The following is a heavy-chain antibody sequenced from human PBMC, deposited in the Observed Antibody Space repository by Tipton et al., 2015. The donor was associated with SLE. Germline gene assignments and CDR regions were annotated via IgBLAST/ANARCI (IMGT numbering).Heavy chain of an antibody. V-gene: IGHV6-1*01. CDR2: TYYRSKWYN. Sequence: GLVKPSQTLSLTCAISGDSVSSNSAAWNWIRQSPSRGLEWLGRTYYRSKWYNDYAVSVKSRITINPDTSKNQFSLQLNSVTPEDTAVYYCARKTAYCSGADCYIDAFDIWGQGTMVIVSS. D-gene: IGHD2-15*01. CDR3: ARKTAYCSGADCYIDAFDI. CDR1: GDSVSSNSAA. J-gene: IGHJ3*02.